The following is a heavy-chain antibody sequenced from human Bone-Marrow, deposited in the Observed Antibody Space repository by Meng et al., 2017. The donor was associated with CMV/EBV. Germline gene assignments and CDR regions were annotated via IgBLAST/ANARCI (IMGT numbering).Heavy chain of an antibody. CDR1: GGSVSSGSYY. CDR2: ISYLGST. J-gene: IGHJ3*02. D-gene: IGHD2-8*01. CDR3: ARGLGGVLMVYARRGPWSYAFDI. V-gene: IGHV4-61*01. Sequence: SETLSLTCTVSGGSVSSGSYYWSWLRQPPGKGLEWIGYISYLGSTNYNPALKSRVTISVDQSKNQFSLKLSSVTAADTAVYYCARGLGGVLMVYARRGPWSYAFDIWGQGTMVTRLL.